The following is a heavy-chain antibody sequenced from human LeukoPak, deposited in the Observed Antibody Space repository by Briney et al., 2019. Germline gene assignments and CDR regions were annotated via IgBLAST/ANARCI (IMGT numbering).Heavy chain of an antibody. Sequence: GGSLRLSCAASGFTFSSYWMSWVRQAPGKGLEWVANIKQDGSEKYYVDSVKGRFTISRDNAKNSLYLQMNSLRAEDTAVYYCARGGSGSRKGFDYWGQGTLVTVSS. CDR3: ARGGSGSRKGFDY. CDR1: GFTFSSYW. J-gene: IGHJ4*02. V-gene: IGHV3-7*01. CDR2: IKQDGSEK. D-gene: IGHD3-10*01.